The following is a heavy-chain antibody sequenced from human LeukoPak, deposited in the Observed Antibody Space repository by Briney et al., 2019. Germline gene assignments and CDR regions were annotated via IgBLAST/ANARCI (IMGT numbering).Heavy chain of an antibody. V-gene: IGHV1-69*01. CDR1: GGTFSSYA. Sequence: SVKVSCKASGGTFSSYAISWVRQAPGRGLEWMGGIIPIFGTANYAQKFQGRVTITADESTSTAYMELSSLRSEDTAVYYCARTDIAATGNWFDSWGQGTLVTVSS. CDR2: IIPIFGTA. D-gene: IGHD6-13*01. J-gene: IGHJ5*01. CDR3: ARTDIAATGNWFDS.